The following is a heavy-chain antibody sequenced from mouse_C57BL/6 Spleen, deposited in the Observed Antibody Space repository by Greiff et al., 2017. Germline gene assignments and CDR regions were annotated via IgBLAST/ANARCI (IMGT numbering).Heavy chain of an antibody. J-gene: IGHJ3*01. CDR2: IYPRDGST. CDR1: GYTFTSYD. Sequence: QVQLQQSGPELVKPGASVKLSCKASGYTFTSYDINWVKQRPGQGLEWIGRIYPRDGSTTYNEKFKGKATLTVDTSSSTAYMVLHSLTSEDAAVSFCARGGVDYDPFAYWGQGTLVTVSA. CDR3: ARGGVDYDPFAY. V-gene: IGHV1-85*01. D-gene: IGHD2-4*01.